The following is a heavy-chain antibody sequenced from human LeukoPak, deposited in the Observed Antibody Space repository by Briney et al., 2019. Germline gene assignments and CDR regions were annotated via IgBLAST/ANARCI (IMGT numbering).Heavy chain of an antibody. CDR3: AKDLTVVAPSGTFDY. D-gene: IGHD3-22*01. J-gene: IGHJ4*02. V-gene: IGHV3-48*03. CDR1: GFTFSSYE. CDR2: ISSSGSTI. Sequence: PGGSLRLSCAASGFTFSSYEMNWVRQAPGKGLEWVSYISSSGSTIYYADSVKGRFTISRDNSKNTLYLQMNSLRAEDTAVYYCAKDLTVVAPSGTFDYWGQGTLVTVSS.